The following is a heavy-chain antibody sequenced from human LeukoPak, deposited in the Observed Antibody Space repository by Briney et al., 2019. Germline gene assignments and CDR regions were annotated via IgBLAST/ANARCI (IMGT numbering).Heavy chain of an antibody. CDR1: GGSISSSSYY. J-gene: IGHJ5*02. CDR3: ARQRGRLRGSGANWFDP. D-gene: IGHD3-10*01. CDR2: INHSGST. Sequence: SETLSLTCTVSGGSISSSSYYWGWIRQPPGKGLEWIGEINHSGSTNYNPSLKSRVTISVDTSKNQFSLKLSSVTAADTAVYYCARQRGRLRGSGANWFDPWGQGTLVTVSS. V-gene: IGHV4-39*01.